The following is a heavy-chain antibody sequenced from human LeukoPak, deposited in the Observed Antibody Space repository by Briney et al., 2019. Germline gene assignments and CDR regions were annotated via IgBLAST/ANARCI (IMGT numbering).Heavy chain of an antibody. J-gene: IGHJ6*04. V-gene: IGHV4-30-4*08. D-gene: IGHD3-3*01. CDR1: GGSISSGDYY. CDR2: IYYSGST. CDR3: ARDGRITPLDV. Sequence: SETLSPTCTVSGGSISSGDYYWSWIRQPPGKGLEWIGYIYYSGSTYYSPSLKSRVTISVDTSKNQFSLKLSSVTAVDTAVYYCARDGRITPLDVWGKGTTVTVSS.